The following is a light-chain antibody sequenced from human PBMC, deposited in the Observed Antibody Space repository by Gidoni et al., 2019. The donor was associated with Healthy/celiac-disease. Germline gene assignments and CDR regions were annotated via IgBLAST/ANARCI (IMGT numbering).Light chain of an antibody. Sequence: DIVMTQSPDSLAVSLGERATSNCKSSQSVLYRSNNKNYLAWYQQKPGQPPKLLIYWASTRESGVPDRFSGSGSGTDFTLTISSLQAEDVAVYYCQQYYSTPVTFGQGTRLEIK. CDR1: QSVLYRSNNKNY. CDR3: QQYYSTPVT. J-gene: IGKJ5*01. V-gene: IGKV4-1*01. CDR2: WAS.